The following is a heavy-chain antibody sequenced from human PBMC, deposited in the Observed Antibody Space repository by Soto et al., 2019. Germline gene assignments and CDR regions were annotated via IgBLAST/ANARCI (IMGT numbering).Heavy chain of an antibody. V-gene: IGHV3-73*02. Sequence: EVQLVESGGGLVQPGGSLKLSCAASGFTFSGSAMHWVRQASGKGLEWVGRIRSKANSYATAYAASVKGRFTIARDDSKNTAYLQMNSLKTEGTAVYYCTSWGDYQSSELGDYWGQGTLVTVSS. CDR1: GFTFSGSA. CDR3: TSWGDYQSSELGDY. J-gene: IGHJ4*02. D-gene: IGHD3-16*01. CDR2: IRSKANSYAT.